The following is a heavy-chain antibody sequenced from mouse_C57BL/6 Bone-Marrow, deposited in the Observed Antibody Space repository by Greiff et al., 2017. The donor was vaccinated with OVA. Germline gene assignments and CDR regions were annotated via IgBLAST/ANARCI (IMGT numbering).Heavy chain of an antibody. Sequence: VQLQQSGAELVRPGASVKLSCKASGYTFTDYYINWVKQRPGQGLVWIARIYPGSGNTYYNEKFKGKATLTAEKSSSTAYMQLSSLTSEDSAVYFCARGARYAPAWFAYWGQGTLVTVSA. J-gene: IGHJ3*01. CDR2: IYPGSGNT. D-gene: IGHD2-14*01. CDR3: ARGARYAPAWFAY. CDR1: GYTFTDYY. V-gene: IGHV1-76*01.